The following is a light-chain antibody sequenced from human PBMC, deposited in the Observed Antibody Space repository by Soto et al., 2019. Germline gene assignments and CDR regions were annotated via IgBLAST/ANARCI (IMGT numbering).Light chain of an antibody. V-gene: IGKV1-5*01. CDR3: QHYNSYSEA. CDR2: AAS. Sequence: DIQMTQSPSTLSASVGDRVTITCGASQTIDSWLAWYQQKPGKAPKLLIYAASSLQSGVPSRFSGNGSGTEFTLTISSLQPDDFATYYCQHYNSYSEAFGQGTKVDIK. J-gene: IGKJ1*01. CDR1: QTIDSW.